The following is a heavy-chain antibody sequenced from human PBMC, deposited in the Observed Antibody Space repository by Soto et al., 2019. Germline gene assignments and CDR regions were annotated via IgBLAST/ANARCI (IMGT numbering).Heavy chain of an antibody. CDR1: AFTFDDCA. CDR3: VQGRYPTMATPLDH. Sequence: EVQLVESGGGLVQPGRSLRLSCSASAFTFDDCAMHWVRQAPGKGPEWVSGISWDSATVGYAESVKGRFTITRDDAKNSLYLQMDSLRREDTALYYCVQGRYPTMATPLDHWGQGTLVTVSS. V-gene: IGHV3-9*01. CDR2: ISWDSATV. D-gene: IGHD3-9*01. J-gene: IGHJ5*02.